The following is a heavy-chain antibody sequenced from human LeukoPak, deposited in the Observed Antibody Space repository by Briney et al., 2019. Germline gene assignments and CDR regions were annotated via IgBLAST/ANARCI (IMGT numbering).Heavy chain of an antibody. V-gene: IGHV3-30*02. J-gene: IGHJ4*02. D-gene: IGHD1-26*01. CDR3: ARIYSGSYDY. CDR1: GFTFSTYG. CDR2: IHYDESNK. Sequence: GGSLRLSCAASGFTFSTYGMHWVRQAPGKGLEWVAFIHYDESNKKYVDSVKGRFTISRDNSKNTLYLQMNSLRADDTAVYYCARIYSGSYDYWGQGTLVTVSS.